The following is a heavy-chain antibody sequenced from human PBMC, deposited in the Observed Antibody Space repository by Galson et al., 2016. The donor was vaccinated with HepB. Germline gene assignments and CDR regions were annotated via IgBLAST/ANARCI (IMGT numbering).Heavy chain of an antibody. Sequence: TLSLTCAVSGGSVRSGGFYWNWVRHHPGKGLEWIGYIGYSGDLLYNPSLKGRVVISLEASTNRFYLKLTSVTVADTAVYFCARASHYNILTGLDTWGQGILLSVSS. D-gene: IGHD3-9*01. J-gene: IGHJ5*02. V-gene: IGHV4-31*11. CDR1: GGSVRSGGFY. CDR2: IGYSGDL. CDR3: ARASHYNILTGLDT.